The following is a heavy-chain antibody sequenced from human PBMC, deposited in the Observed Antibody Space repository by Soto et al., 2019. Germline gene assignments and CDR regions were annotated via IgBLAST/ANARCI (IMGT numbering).Heavy chain of an antibody. CDR2: IHPSGDT. Sequence: ASVKVSCKASGYKFTTYFIHWVRQAPGQGLEWMGMIHPSGDTGCAQKFRGRVTMTIDTSTTTASMELRNLTSEDTAVYFSVRGYCTTSPCSGDFQFWGQGTLVTVSS. D-gene: IGHD2-15*01. J-gene: IGHJ1*01. V-gene: IGHV1-46*01. CDR1: GYKFTTYF. CDR3: VRGYCTTSPCSGDFQF.